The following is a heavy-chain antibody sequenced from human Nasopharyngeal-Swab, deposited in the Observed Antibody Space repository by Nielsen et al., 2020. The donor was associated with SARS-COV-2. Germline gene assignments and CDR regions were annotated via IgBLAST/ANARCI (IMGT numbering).Heavy chain of an antibody. CDR2: IKQDGSEK. J-gene: IGHJ5*02. D-gene: IGHD1-14*01. V-gene: IGHV3-7*03. CDR3: ARRTSFGDWFDP. Sequence: WIRQPPGKGLEWVANIKQDGSEKYYVDSVKGRFTISRDNAKNSLYLQMNSLRAEDTAVYYCARRTSFGDWFDPWGQGTLVTVSS.